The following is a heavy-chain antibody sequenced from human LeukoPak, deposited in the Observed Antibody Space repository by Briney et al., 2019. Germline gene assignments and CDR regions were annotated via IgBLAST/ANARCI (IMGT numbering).Heavy chain of an antibody. Sequence: GGSLRLSCAASGFTFSSYAMSWVRQAPGKGLEWVSSVSGSGGSTYYADSVKGRFTISRDNSKNTLYLQMNSLRAEDTAVYYCTKKGSLVSPGNYFDYWGQGTLVTVSS. CDR1: GFTFSSYA. CDR2: VSGSGGST. D-gene: IGHD2-2*01. J-gene: IGHJ4*02. CDR3: TKKGSLVSPGNYFDY. V-gene: IGHV3-23*01.